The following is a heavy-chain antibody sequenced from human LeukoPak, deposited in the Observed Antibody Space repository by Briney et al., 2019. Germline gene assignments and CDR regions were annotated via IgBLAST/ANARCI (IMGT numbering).Heavy chain of an antibody. Sequence: GGSLRLSCAASGFTFSSYWMSWVRQAPGKGLEWVANIKQDGSEKYYVDSVKGRFTISRDNAKNSLYLQMNSLRAEDTAVYYCARDPYSGSYGDYYYYYMDVWGKGTTVTISS. CDR2: IKQDGSEK. CDR1: GFTFSSYW. J-gene: IGHJ6*03. D-gene: IGHD1-26*01. V-gene: IGHV3-7*01. CDR3: ARDPYSGSYGDYYYYYMDV.